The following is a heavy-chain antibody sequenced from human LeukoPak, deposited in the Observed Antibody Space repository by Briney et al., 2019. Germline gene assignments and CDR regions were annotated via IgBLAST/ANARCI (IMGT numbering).Heavy chain of an antibody. CDR1: GFTFSSYA. D-gene: IGHD5-18*01. CDR3: AREYSYGSLYYFDY. J-gene: IGHJ4*02. V-gene: IGHV3-30-3*01. Sequence: PGGSLRLSCAASGFTFSSYAMHWVRQAPGKGLEWVTLISDDGSNKYYADSVKGRFTISRDNSKNSLYLQMNSLRAEDTAVYYCAREYSYGSLYYFDYWGQGTLVTVSS. CDR2: ISDDGSNK.